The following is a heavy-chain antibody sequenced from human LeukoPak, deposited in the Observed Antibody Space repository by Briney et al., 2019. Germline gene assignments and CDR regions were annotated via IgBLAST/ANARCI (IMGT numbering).Heavy chain of an antibody. CDR3: ARRRTETTTYADLGHWLDP. CDR1: GGSISSNY. J-gene: IGHJ5*02. V-gene: IGHV4-59*08. D-gene: IGHD4-17*01. Sequence: SETLSLTCTVSGGSISSNYWNWIRQPPGKGLEWIGRISYSGSTNYNPSLGSRVTISVDTSKDQFSLKLTSVTAAGTAVYYCARRRTETTTYADLGHWLDPWGQGTLVTVSS. CDR2: ISYSGST.